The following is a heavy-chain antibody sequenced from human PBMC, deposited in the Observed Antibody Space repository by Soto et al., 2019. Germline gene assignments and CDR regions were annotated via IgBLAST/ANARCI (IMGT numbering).Heavy chain of an antibody. J-gene: IGHJ4*02. CDR3: EHRGYMYGNWDHGYFDF. Sequence: QITLKESGPTRVKPTQTLALTCTFSGFSLTTSGVAVGWIRKTPGKALEWLAVIYWDDDKRYSPSLKSRLTIAKDTSKHQVVHTMAYRDHVDTATYLCEHRGYMYGNWDHGYFDFWGQGILVTVS. CDR2: IYWDDDK. D-gene: IGHD5-18*01. V-gene: IGHV2-5*02. CDR1: GFSLTTSGVA.